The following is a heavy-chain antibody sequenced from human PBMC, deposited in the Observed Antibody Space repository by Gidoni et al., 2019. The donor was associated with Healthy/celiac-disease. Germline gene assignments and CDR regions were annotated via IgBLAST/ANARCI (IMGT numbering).Heavy chain of an antibody. V-gene: IGHV4-34*01. CDR2: INHSGST. CDR1: GGSFSGYY. J-gene: IGHJ4*02. CDR3: ARAGSERFGEFGY. D-gene: IGHD3-10*01. Sequence: QVQLQQWGAGLLKPSETLSLTCAVHGGSFSGYYWSWIRQPPGKGLEWIGEINHSGSTNYNPSLKSRVTISVDTSKIQFSLKLSSVTAADTAVYYCARAGSERFGEFGYWGQGTLVTVSS.